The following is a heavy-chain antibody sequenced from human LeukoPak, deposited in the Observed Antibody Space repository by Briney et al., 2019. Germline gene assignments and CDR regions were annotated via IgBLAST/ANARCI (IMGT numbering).Heavy chain of an antibody. D-gene: IGHD1-26*01. CDR1: DGFISNYY. V-gene: IGHV4-59*01. CDR2: IYYRGST. Sequence: SETLSLTCSVSDGFISNYYWNWIRQSPGKGLEWIGNIYYRGSTSYNPSLKSRVTLSVGTSKNQFSLKLSSVTAADTAVYYCAREGWESPSPFDYWGQGTLVTVSS. CDR3: AREGWESPSPFDY. J-gene: IGHJ4*02.